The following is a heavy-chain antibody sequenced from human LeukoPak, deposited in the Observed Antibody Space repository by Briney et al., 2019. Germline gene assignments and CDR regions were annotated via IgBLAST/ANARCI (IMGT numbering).Heavy chain of an antibody. CDR3: AKGKNTGSYLSHVDY. V-gene: IGHV3-43*01. D-gene: IGHD3-10*01. J-gene: IGHJ4*02. CDR1: GFTFNSHS. CDR2: ITWDGGST. Sequence: GGSLRLSCAASGFTFNSHSMNWVRQAPGKGLEWVSLITWDGGSTYYADSVKGRFTISRDNSKNSLYLQMNSLRTEDTALYYCAKGKNTGSYLSHVDYWGQGTLVTVSS.